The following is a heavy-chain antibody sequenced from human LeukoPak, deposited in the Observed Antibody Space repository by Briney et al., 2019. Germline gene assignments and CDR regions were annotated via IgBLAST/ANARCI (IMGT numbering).Heavy chain of an antibody. Sequence: GGSLRLSCAASGFTFSDYYMSWIRQAPGKGLEWVSYISSSSSYTNYADSVKGRFTISRDNAKNSLYLQMNSLRAEDTAVYYCARKILTGTHKGAFDIWGQGTMVTVSS. CDR2: ISSSSSYT. J-gene: IGHJ3*02. CDR1: GFTFSDYY. V-gene: IGHV3-11*03. D-gene: IGHD3-9*01. CDR3: ARKILTGTHKGAFDI.